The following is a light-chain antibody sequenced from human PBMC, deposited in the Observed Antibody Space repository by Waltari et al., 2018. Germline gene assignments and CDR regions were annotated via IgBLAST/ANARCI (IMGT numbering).Light chain of an antibody. CDR3: AGWDDSLNGV. J-gene: IGLJ3*02. V-gene: IGLV1-44*01. CDR1: RPNHRIQY. CDR2: RDN. Sequence: QSVLTQPPSASGTPGQRVILSCSGSRPNHRIQYVNWYRQAPGTAPALLIYRDNQRPSGVPDRFSGSKSGTSASLAISGLQSEDEADYYCAGWDDSLNGVFGGGTKLTVL.